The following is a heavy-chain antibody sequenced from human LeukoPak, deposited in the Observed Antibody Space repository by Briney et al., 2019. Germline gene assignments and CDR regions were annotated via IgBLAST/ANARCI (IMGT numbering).Heavy chain of an antibody. V-gene: IGHV4-39*01. CDR2: IYYSGST. CDR3: ARPFTKNSSGWDFEY. Sequence: SETLSLTCTVSGGSISSSSYYWGWIRQPPGKGLEWIGSIYYSGSTYYNPSLKSRVTISVDTSKNQFSLKLSSVTATDTAVYYCARPFTKNSSGWDFEYWGQGTLVTVSS. CDR1: GGSISSSSYY. D-gene: IGHD6-19*01. J-gene: IGHJ4*02.